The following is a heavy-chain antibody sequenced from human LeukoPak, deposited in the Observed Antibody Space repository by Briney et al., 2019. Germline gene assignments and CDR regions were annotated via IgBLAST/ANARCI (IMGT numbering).Heavy chain of an antibody. Sequence: PGRSLRLSCAASGFTFDDYAMHWVRQAPGKGLEWVSGISWNSGSIGYADSVKGRFTISRDNAKNSLYLQMNSLRAEDMALYYCAKGVGATDKVYFDYWGQGTLVTVSS. D-gene: IGHD1-26*01. V-gene: IGHV3-9*03. J-gene: IGHJ4*02. CDR3: AKGVGATDKVYFDY. CDR1: GFTFDDYA. CDR2: ISWNSGSI.